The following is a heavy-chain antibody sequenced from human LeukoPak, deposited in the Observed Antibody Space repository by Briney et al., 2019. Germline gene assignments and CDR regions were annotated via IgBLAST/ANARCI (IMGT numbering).Heavy chain of an antibody. D-gene: IGHD6-13*01. Sequence: SETLSLTCAVYGGSFSGYYWSWIRQPPGKGLEWIGEINHSGSTNYNPSLKSRVTISVDTSKNQFSLKLSSVTAADTAVYYCARDRGSSWYGGSDYWGQGTLVTVSS. CDR2: INHSGST. CDR1: GGSFSGYY. CDR3: ARDRGSSWYGGSDY. V-gene: IGHV4-34*01. J-gene: IGHJ4*02.